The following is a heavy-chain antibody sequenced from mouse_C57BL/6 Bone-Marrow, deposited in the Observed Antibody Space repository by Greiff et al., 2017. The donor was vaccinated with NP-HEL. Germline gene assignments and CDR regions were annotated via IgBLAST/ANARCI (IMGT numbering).Heavy chain of an antibody. D-gene: IGHD1-1*01. CDR2: IDPSDSYT. V-gene: IGHV1-50*01. J-gene: IGHJ2*01. CDR1: GYTFTSYW. Sequence: QVQLQQPGAELVKPGASVKLSCKASGYTFTSYWMQWVKQRPGQGLEWIGEIDPSDSYTNYNQKFKGKATLTVDTSSSTAYMQLSSLTSEYSAVYYCAIYGSSLYYFDYWGQGTTLTVSS. CDR3: AIYGSSLYYFDY.